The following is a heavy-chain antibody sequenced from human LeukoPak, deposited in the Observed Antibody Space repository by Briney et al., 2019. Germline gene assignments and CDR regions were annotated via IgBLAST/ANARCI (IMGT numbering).Heavy chain of an antibody. CDR1: GFTFSDYY. CDR2: IKQDGSEK. D-gene: IGHD4-17*01. J-gene: IGHJ6*02. Sequence: PGGSLRLSCAASGFTFSDYYMSWVRQAPGKGLEWVANIKQDGSEKYYVDSVKGRFTISRDNAKNSLYLQMNSLRAEDTAVYYCASSRDYVSYYGMDVWGRGTTVTVSS. CDR3: ASSRDYVSYYGMDV. V-gene: IGHV3-7*03.